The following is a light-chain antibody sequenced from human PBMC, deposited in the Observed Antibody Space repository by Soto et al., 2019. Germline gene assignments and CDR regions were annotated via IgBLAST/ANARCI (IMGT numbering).Light chain of an antibody. CDR3: QQYGGSPRT. J-gene: IGKJ1*01. V-gene: IGKV3-20*01. CDR2: GAS. Sequence: EIVLTQSPGTLSLSPGERATLSCRASQSVGKSLAWYQQKPGQAPRLLIYGASTRATGIPDRFSGSGSGTDFTLIISRLEPEDFAVYYCQQYGGSPRTFGQGTKVERK. CDR1: QSVGKS.